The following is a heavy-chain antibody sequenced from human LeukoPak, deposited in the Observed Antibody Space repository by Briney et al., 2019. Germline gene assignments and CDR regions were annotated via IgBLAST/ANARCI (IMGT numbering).Heavy chain of an antibody. CDR3: ARGPFYYYGMDV. Sequence: PETLSLTCAVYGGSFSGYYWSWIRQPPGKGLEWIGEINHSGSTNYNPSLKSRVTISVDTSKNQFSLKLSSVTAADTAVYYCARGPFYYYGMDVWGQGTTVTVSS. J-gene: IGHJ6*02. CDR1: GGSFSGYY. CDR2: INHSGST. V-gene: IGHV4-34*01.